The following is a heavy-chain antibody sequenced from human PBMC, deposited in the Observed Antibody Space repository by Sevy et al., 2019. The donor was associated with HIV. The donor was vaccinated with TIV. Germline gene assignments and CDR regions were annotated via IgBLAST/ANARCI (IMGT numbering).Heavy chain of an antibody. J-gene: IGHJ5*02. CDR1: GGSISSSNW. D-gene: IGHD3-10*01. Sequence: SETLSLTCGVSGGSISSSNWWHWVRQPPGKGLEWIGENYHSGSTNYNPSLKSRVTLSVDNSKNQFSLKLNSVTAADTAVYYCSRGFDTPRGFDPWGQGTLVTVSS. V-gene: IGHV4-4*02. CDR3: SRGFDTPRGFDP. CDR2: NYHSGST.